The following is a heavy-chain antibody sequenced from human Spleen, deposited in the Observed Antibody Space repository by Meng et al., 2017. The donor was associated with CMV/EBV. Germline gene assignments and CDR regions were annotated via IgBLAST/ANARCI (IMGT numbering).Heavy chain of an antibody. CDR3: ATSHLKYSSSSDAFDI. Sequence: SETLSLTCAVYGGSFSGYYWSWIRQPPGKGLEWIGEINHSGSTNYNPSLKSRVTISVDTSKNQFSLKLSSVTAADTAVYHCATSHLKYSSSSDAFDICGQGIEVTVSS. CDR2: INHSGST. D-gene: IGHD6-6*01. V-gene: IGHV4-34*01. J-gene: IGHJ3*02. CDR1: GGSFSGYY.